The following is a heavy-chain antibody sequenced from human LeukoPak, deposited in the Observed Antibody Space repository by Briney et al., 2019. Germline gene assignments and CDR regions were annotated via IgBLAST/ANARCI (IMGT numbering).Heavy chain of an antibody. Sequence: GGSLRLSCVASDFIFSQYWMSWVRQAPGKGLEWVANIRQDGNETYYVDSVKGRFTISRDNAKKSLYLQMNSLRADDMAVYYCGLGGFDYWGQGTLVTVSS. CDR2: IRQDGNET. CDR3: GLGGFDY. V-gene: IGHV3-7*01. CDR1: DFIFSQYW. D-gene: IGHD2-15*01. J-gene: IGHJ4*02.